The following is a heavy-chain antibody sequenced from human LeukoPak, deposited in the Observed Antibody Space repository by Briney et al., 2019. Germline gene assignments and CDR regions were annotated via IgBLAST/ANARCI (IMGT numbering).Heavy chain of an antibody. J-gene: IGHJ4*02. D-gene: IGHD2-15*01. CDR1: GGSVSNGSYY. CDR2: IYYSGST. Sequence: NPSETLSLTCTVSGGSVSNGSYYWSWIRQPPGKGLEWIGYIYYSGSTNYNPSLKSRVTISVDTSKNQFSLKLSSVTAADTAVYYCARDLGYCSGGSCSYFDYWGQGTLVTVSS. V-gene: IGHV4-61*01. CDR3: ARDLGYCSGGSCSYFDY.